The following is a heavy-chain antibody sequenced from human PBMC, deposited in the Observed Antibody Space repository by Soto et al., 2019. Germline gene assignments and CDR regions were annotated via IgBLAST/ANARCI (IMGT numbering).Heavy chain of an antibody. D-gene: IGHD5-18*01. J-gene: IGHJ4*02. CDR3: ARISGYSYGLPPYFDY. Sequence: QVQLQESGPGLVKPSETLSLTCTVSGGSVSSGSYYWSWIRQPPGKGLEWIGYIYYSGSTNYNPSLKSRVTISVDTSKNQFSLKLCSVTAADTAVYYCARISGYSYGLPPYFDYWGQGTLVTVSS. CDR1: GGSVSSGSYY. CDR2: IYYSGST. V-gene: IGHV4-61*01.